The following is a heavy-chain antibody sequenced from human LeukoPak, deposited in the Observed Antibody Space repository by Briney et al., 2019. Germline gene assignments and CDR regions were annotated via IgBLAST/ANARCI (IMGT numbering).Heavy chain of an antibody. D-gene: IGHD2-15*01. J-gene: IGHJ5*02. CDR3: ARGVVVAASLPWFDP. Sequence: SVKVSCRASGGTFSSYAISWVRQAPGQGLEWMGRIIPIFGTANYAQKFQGRVTITTDESTSTAYMELSSLRSEDTAVYYCARGVVVAASLPWFDPWGQGTLVTVSS. CDR2: IIPIFGTA. V-gene: IGHV1-69*05. CDR1: GGTFSSYA.